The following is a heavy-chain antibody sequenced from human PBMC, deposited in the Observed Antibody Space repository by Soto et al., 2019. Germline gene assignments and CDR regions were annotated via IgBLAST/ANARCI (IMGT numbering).Heavy chain of an antibody. Sequence: QVQLQESGPGLVKPSGTLSLTCAVSGGSISGSNWWSWVRQPPGKGLEWIGEIYHSGNTNYNPSLKRRSTLLGDKINIQFFLKLRSVTAADTAVYYCERDSYGDYDGMDVWGQGPKVTVSS. CDR1: GGSISGSNW. V-gene: IGHV4-4*02. J-gene: IGHJ6*02. CDR2: IYHSGNT. CDR3: ERDSYGDYDGMDV. D-gene: IGHD4-17*01.